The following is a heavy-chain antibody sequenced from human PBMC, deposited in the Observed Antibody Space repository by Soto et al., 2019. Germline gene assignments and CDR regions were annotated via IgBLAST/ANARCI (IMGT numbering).Heavy chain of an antibody. CDR1: GDSVTSHY. D-gene: IGHD2-8*01. CDR3: ARESRCVNGACGNVFDI. Sequence: SETLSLTCSFSGDSVTSHYLTWIRQSPEKGLEWIGYMHYTGFSHYNPSLKSRLTISVDRSKNQFTLQLTSVTVADTAVYYCARESRCVNGACGNVFDIWGRGTKVTVSS. CDR2: MHYTGFS. J-gene: IGHJ3*02. V-gene: IGHV4-59*02.